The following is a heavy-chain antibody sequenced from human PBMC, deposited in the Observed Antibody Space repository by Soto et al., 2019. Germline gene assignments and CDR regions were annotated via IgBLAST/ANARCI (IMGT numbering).Heavy chain of an antibody. Sequence: ASVTVSCKASGYTFTDYAIHWVRQAPGQGLEWMGWINVGNGNTGYSRKFQGRVTNARDMSASTAYIEVTSLTSEDTAIYYCAREGAHYTPLDHWGQGTLVTVSS. J-gene: IGHJ4*02. D-gene: IGHD2-15*01. CDR2: INVGNGNT. CDR3: AREGAHYTPLDH. V-gene: IGHV1-3*01. CDR1: GYTFTDYA.